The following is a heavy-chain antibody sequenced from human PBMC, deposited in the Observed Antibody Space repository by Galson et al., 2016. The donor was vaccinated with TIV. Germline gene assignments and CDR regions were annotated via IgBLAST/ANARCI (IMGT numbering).Heavy chain of an antibody. CDR3: ARGEFHRYYYMDV. J-gene: IGHJ6*03. V-gene: IGHV1-46*01. D-gene: IGHD3-10*01. CDR2: INPSGGRT. Sequence: SVKVSCKASGYTFTNFYIHWVRQAPGQGLEWVGVINPSGGRTSYAQKFQGRVILTRDTSTSTVYMTLSSVRSEDTAVFYCARGEFHRYYYMDVWDKGTTVTVSS. CDR1: GYTFTNFY.